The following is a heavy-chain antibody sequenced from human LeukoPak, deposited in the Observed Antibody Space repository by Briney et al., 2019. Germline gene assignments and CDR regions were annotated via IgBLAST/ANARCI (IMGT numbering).Heavy chain of an antibody. Sequence: SETLCLTCTVSGGSISSYYWRWIRQPPGKGLGWMGYIYYSGSTNSNPSLKSRVTISVDTSKNQFFLKLSSVTAADTVVYYCARDGMTYDAFDIWGQGTMVTVSS. V-gene: IGHV4-59*13. CDR1: GGSISSYY. D-gene: IGHD1-26*01. J-gene: IGHJ3*02. CDR3: ARDGMTYDAFDI. CDR2: IYYSGST.